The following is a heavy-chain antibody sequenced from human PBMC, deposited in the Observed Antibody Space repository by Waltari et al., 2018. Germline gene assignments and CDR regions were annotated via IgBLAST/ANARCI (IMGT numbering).Heavy chain of an antibody. D-gene: IGHD3-10*01. V-gene: IGHV4-38-2*02. CDR3: AREVVLLWFRDKIGRYMDV. CDR2: IYHSGGT. CDR1: GYSISSGYY. J-gene: IGHJ6*03. Sequence: QVQLQESGPGLVKPSETLSLTCAVSGYSISSGYYWGWIRQPPGKGLEWIGSIYHSGGTYYNPSLKSRVTISVDTSKNQFSLKLSSVTAADTAVYYCAREVVLLWFRDKIGRYMDVWGKGTTVTVSS.